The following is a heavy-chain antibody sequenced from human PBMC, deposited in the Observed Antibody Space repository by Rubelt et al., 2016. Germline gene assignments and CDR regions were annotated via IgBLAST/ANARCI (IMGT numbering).Heavy chain of an antibody. CDR2: MDPNSGNT. D-gene: IGHD5-24*01. Sequence: QVQLVQSGAEVRKPGASMKVSCKASGYTFTSYGLNWVRQATGQGLEWMGWMDPNSGNTGYAQKFQGRIAMTRNTSRSTSYMELSRLRSDDTAVYYCARGDGYTFGYWGQGTLVTVSS. J-gene: IGHJ4*02. V-gene: IGHV1-8*01. CDR1: GYTFTSYG. CDR3: ARGDGYTFGY.